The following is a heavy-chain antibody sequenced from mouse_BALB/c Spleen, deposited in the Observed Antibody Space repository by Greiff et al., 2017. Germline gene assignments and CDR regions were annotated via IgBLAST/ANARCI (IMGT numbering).Heavy chain of an antibody. D-gene: IGHD2-1*01. CDR1: GDSITSGY. CDR2: ISYSGST. V-gene: IGHV3-8*02. J-gene: IGHJ4*01. Sequence: EVQLVESGPSLVKPSQTLSLTCSVTGDSITSGYWNWIRKFPGNKLEYMGYISYSGSTYYNPSLKSRISITRDTSKNQYYLQLNSVTTEDTATYYCARYRGNNYAMDYWGQGTSVTVSS. CDR3: ARYRGNNYAMDY.